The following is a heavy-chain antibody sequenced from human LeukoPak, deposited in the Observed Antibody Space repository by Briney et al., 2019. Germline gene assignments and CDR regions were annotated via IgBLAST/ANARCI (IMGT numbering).Heavy chain of an antibody. CDR3: ARPVPAAITHWFDP. J-gene: IGHJ5*02. CDR1: GYSISSGYY. V-gene: IGHV4-38-2*01. CDR2: IYYSGST. Sequence: ASETLSLTCAVSGYSISSGYYWGWIRQPPGKGLEWIGSIYYSGSTYYNPSLKSRVTISVDTSKNQFSLKLSSVTAADTAVYYCARPVPAAITHWFDPWGQGTLVTVSS. D-gene: IGHD2-2*01.